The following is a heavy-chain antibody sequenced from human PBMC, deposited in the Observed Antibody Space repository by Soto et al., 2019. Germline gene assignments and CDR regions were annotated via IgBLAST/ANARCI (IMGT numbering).Heavy chain of an antibody. Sequence: SSETLSLTCAVYGGSFSGYYWSWIRQPPGKGLEWIGEINHSGSTNYNPSLKSRVTISVDTSKNQFSLKLSSVTAADTAVYYCASHAIYVWGSYRYFHWGQGTLVTVSS. D-gene: IGHD3-16*02. V-gene: IGHV4-34*01. CDR3: ASHAIYVWGSYRYFH. J-gene: IGHJ4*02. CDR2: INHSGST. CDR1: GGSFSGYY.